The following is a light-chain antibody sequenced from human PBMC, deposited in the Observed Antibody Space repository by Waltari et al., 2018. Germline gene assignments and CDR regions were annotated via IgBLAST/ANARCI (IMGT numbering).Light chain of an antibody. V-gene: IGLV3-21*02. CDR2: DAD. CDR3: QVWDRSSEHHV. Sequence: SYVLTQPPSVSVAPGQTAWISCGGNNIGTNNVHWYQQKPGQAPVLVLYDADDRPSGIPEVCSGSKSANTATLTIRRVEAGDEADYFCQVWDRSSEHHVFGGGTKLTVL. J-gene: IGLJ3*02. CDR1: NIGTNN.